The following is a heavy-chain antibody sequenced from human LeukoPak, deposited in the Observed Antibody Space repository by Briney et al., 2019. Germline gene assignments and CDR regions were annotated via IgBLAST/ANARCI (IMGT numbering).Heavy chain of an antibody. D-gene: IGHD6-19*01. CDR1: GFTSSSYA. J-gene: IGHJ4*02. V-gene: IGHV3-23*01. Sequence: GGSLRLSCAASGFTSSSYAMSWVRQAPGKGLEWVSAISGSGGSTYYADSVKGRFTISRDNSKNTLYLQMNSLRAEDTAVYYCAKAPRYSSGWYWNYWGQGTLVTVSS. CDR3: AKAPRYSSGWYWNY. CDR2: ISGSGGST.